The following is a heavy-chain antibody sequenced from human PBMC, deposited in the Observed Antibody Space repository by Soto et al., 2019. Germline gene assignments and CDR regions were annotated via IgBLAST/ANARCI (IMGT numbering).Heavy chain of an antibody. Sequence: QVQLVESGGGVVQPGRSLRLSCAASGFTFSSYGMHWVRQAPGKGLEWVAVIWYDGSNKYYADSVKGRFTISRDNSKNTLYLQMNSLRAEDTAVYYCARDGLVGARGDLDYWGQGTLVTVSS. J-gene: IGHJ4*02. CDR2: IWYDGSNK. D-gene: IGHD1-26*01. V-gene: IGHV3-33*01. CDR3: ARDGLVGARGDLDY. CDR1: GFTFSSYG.